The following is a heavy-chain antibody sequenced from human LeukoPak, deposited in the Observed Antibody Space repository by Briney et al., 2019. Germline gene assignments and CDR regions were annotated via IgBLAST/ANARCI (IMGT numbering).Heavy chain of an antibody. V-gene: IGHV4-30-4*01. CDR1: VGSISSGDYY. CDR3: ASPSYYDSRIDP. D-gene: IGHD3-22*01. Sequence: SETLSLTCTVSVGSISSGDYYWSWIRQPPGKGLDGVACVYYIGSTYYNPSVKSRAPMPADPSKNQPPLKLTPVTAADTPVYSCASPSYYDSRIDPWGQGILVTVSS. CDR2: VYYIGST. J-gene: IGHJ5*02.